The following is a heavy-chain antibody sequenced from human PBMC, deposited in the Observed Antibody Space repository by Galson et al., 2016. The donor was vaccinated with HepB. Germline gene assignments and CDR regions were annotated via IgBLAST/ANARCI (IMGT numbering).Heavy chain of an antibody. J-gene: IGHJ3*01. Sequence: SLRLSCAASGFSISGYGMHWVRQAPGKGLVWVSRINSDGSSTSYADSVKGRFTIFRDNAKNTLHLQMNGLRAEDTAVYYCARDAYVPDCSGGGCYWSDALDLWGQGTMVTVSS. CDR3: ARDAYVPDCSGGGCYWSDALDL. V-gene: IGHV3-74*01. CDR2: INSDGSST. D-gene: IGHD2-15*01. CDR1: GFSISGYG.